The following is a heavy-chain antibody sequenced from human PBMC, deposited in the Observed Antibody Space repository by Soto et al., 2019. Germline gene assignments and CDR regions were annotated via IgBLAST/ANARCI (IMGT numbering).Heavy chain of an antibody. CDR1: GGSFNSGAYY. J-gene: IGHJ5*02. CDR3: ERVSANGTRWFGP. Sequence: SETLSLTCTVSGGSFNSGAYYWGWIRRHPGKGLDWIGYLSYRGTTYYSPSLKSRLTMSLDTSKNQFSLKLNSVTAADTAVYYCERVSANGTRWFGPWGTGNLVT. D-gene: IGHD6-13*01. CDR2: LSYRGTT. V-gene: IGHV4-31*03.